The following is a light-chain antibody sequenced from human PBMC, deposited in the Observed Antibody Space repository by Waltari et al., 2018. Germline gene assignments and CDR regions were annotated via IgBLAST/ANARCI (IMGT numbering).Light chain of an antibody. CDR3: QAWGTGTKRM. Sequence: QVVLTQSPSASASLGASVKLTCTLSSGHSSYAIAWHQQQPEKGPRYLMTLNSDGSHRKGDGIPDRFAGSSSGAERYLIISSLQAEDEGDYYCQAWGTGTKRMFGGGTRLAVL. CDR1: SGHSSYA. J-gene: IGLJ3*02. V-gene: IGLV4-69*01. CDR2: LNSDGSH.